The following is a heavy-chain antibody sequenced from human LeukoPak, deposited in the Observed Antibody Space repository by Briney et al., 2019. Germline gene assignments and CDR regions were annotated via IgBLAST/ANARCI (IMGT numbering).Heavy chain of an antibody. Sequence: GSLRLSCAASGFTFSSYAMSWVRQPPGKGLEWIGEIYHSGSTNYIPSLKSRVTISVDKSKSQFSLKLTSVTAADTAVYYCAGSPIGYGMDVWGQGTTVTVSS. V-gene: IGHV4-4*02. CDR2: IYHSGST. CDR3: AGSPIGYGMDV. CDR1: GFTFSSYAM. J-gene: IGHJ6*02.